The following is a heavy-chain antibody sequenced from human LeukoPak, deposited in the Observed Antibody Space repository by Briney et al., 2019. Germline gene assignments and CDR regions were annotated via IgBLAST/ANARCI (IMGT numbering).Heavy chain of an antibody. Sequence: GASVKVSCKASGYTFTSYGIRWVRQAPGQGLEWMGWISAYNGNTNYAQKLQGRVTMTTDTSTSTAYMELRSLRSDDTAVYYCAREKTSYYYDSSGYCPTADYWGQGTLVTVSS. CDR2: ISAYNGNT. J-gene: IGHJ4*02. D-gene: IGHD3-22*01. CDR1: GYTFTSYG. CDR3: AREKTSYYYDSSGYCPTADY. V-gene: IGHV1-18*01.